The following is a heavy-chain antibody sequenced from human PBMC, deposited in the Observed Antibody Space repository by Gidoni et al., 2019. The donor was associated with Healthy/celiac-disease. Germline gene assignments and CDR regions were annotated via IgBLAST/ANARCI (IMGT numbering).Heavy chain of an antibody. J-gene: IGHJ3*02. V-gene: IGHV4-34*01. CDR3: ARFMGTAGAFDI. CDR2: IKHSGST. CDR1: GGSFSGYY. D-gene: IGHD5-18*01. Sequence: QAQLQQWGAGLLKPSETLSLTCAVYGGSFSGYYWSWIRQPPGKGLEWIGEIKHSGSTNYNPSLKSRVTISVDTSKNQFSLKLSSVTAADTAVYYCARFMGTAGAFDIWGQGTMVTVSS.